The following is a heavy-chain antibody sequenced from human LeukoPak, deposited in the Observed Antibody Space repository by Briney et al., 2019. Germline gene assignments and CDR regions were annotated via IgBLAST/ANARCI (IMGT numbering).Heavy chain of an antibody. Sequence: SRYAMHGVRPAPGRGVEWVGVISYDGSNKYNADAVNGRFTISRDNSKNTLYLKMNSLRDEDTAGYNCARDSYSGWDSYYYYGMDVWGQGTTVTVSS. V-gene: IGHV3-30-3*01. CDR3: ARDSYSGWDSYYYYGMDV. D-gene: IGHD6-19*01. J-gene: IGHJ6*02. CDR2: ISYDGSNK. CDR1: SRYA.